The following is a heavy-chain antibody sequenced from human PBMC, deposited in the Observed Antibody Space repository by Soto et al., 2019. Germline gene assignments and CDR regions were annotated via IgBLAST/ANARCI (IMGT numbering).Heavy chain of an antibody. V-gene: IGHV3-33*01. Sequence: GGSLRLSCAALELFFSDYGMPWVGQAPGKGMDWLAAIYYDGSNTFYADSVRGRFTISRDNSDSTVFLEMNGLRAEDSAVYYCARSFAQWFRQPPLPSWGRGTLVPVSS. D-gene: IGHD3-10*01. CDR2: IYYDGSNT. J-gene: IGHJ5*01. CDR3: ARSFAQWFRQPPLPS. CDR1: ELFFSDYG.